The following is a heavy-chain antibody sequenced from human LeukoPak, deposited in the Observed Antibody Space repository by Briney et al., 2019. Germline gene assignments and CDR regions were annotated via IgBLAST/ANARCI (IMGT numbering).Heavy chain of an antibody. CDR1: GFTFDDYA. J-gene: IGHJ4*02. V-gene: IGHV3-9*03. CDR3: AKAYYSSTSCHCHY. CDR2: ISWNSGSI. D-gene: IGHD2-2*01. Sequence: PGGSLRLSCAASGFTFDDYAMHWVRQAPGKGLEWVSGISWNSGSIGYADSVKGRFTISRDNAKNSLYLQMNSLRAEDMALYYCAKAYYSSTSCHCHYWGQGTLVTVSS.